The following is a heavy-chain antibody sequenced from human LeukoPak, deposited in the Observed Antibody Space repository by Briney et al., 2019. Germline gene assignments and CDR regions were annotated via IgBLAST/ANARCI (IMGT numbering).Heavy chain of an antibody. V-gene: IGHV1-8*02. CDR1: GGTFSSYA. CDR3: ARGGQYFQH. J-gene: IGHJ1*01. CDR2: MNPNSGNT. Sequence: GASVKVSCKASGGTFSSYAISWVRQATGQGLEWMGWMNPNSGNTGYAQKFQGRVTMTRNTSISTAYMELSSLRSEDTAVYYCARGGQYFQHWGQGTLVTVSS.